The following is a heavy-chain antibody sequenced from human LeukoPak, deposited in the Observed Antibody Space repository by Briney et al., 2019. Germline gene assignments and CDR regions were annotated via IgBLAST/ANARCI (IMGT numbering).Heavy chain of an antibody. CDR1: GFTFDDYA. CDR2: ISWNSGSI. D-gene: IGHD3-10*01. V-gene: IGHV3-9*01. J-gene: IGHJ3*02. Sequence: GRSLRLSCAASGFTFDDYAMHWVRQAPGKGLEWVSGISWNSGSIGYADSVKGRFTISRDNAKNSLYLQMNSLRAEDTALYYCAKDAGSGSYYRGFDAFDIWGQGTMVTVSS. CDR3: AKDAGSGSYYRGFDAFDI.